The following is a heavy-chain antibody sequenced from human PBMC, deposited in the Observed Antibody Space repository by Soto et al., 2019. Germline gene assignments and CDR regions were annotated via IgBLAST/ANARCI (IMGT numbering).Heavy chain of an antibody. CDR1: GFTFSNYA. CDR3: ARGGAQFDY. J-gene: IGHJ4*02. CDR2: ISSNGGST. V-gene: IGHV3-64*01. D-gene: IGHD1-26*01. Sequence: LGLSCAASGFTFSNYAVHWVRQAPGKGLEYVSTISSNGGSTYYANSVKGRFTISRDNSKNTLYLQMGSLRADDMAVYYCARGGAQFDYWGQGTLVTVSS.